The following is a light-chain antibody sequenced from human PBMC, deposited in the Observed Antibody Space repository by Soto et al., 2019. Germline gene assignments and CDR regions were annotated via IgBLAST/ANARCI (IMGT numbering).Light chain of an antibody. Sequence: QSVLTQPASVSGSPGQSITISCTGTSSDVGGYNYVSWYQQHPGKAPKLMIYEVSNRPSGVSNRFSGSKSGNTASLTISGLQAEDEADYYFSSYTSSSTLLYVFGTGTKVTVL. CDR3: SSYTSSSTLLYV. CDR2: EVS. CDR1: SSDVGGYNY. J-gene: IGLJ1*01. V-gene: IGLV2-14*01.